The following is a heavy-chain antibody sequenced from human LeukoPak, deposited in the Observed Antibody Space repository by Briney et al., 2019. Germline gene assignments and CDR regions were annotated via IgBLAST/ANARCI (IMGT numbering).Heavy chain of an antibody. Sequence: SVKVSCKASGGTLSSYAISWVRQAPGQGLEWMGGIIPIFGTANYAQKFQGRVTITADESTSTAYMELSSLRSEDTAVYYCAWVDRYYFDSSSYNWFDPWGQGTLVTVSS. CDR2: IIPIFGTA. CDR1: GGTLSSYA. D-gene: IGHD3-22*01. J-gene: IGHJ5*02. CDR3: AWVDRYYFDSSSYNWFDP. V-gene: IGHV1-69*13.